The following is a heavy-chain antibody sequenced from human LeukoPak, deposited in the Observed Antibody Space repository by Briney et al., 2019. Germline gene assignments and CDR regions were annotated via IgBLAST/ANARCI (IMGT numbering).Heavy chain of an antibody. V-gene: IGHV1-69*05. Sequence: SVTVSFKASVGTFSSYAISWVRQAPGKGREWMGRIIPIFGTANYAQKFQGRVTITTDESTSTAYMELSSLRSEDTAVYYCARDVSHGEQLDPFDYWGKGTTVTVSS. CDR3: ARDVSHGEQLDPFDY. J-gene: IGHJ6*04. CDR1: VGTFSSYA. D-gene: IGHD6-13*01. CDR2: IIPIFGTA.